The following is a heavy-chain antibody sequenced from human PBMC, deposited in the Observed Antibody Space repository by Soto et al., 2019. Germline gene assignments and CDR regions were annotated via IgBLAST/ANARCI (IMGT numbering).Heavy chain of an antibody. D-gene: IGHD6-19*01. J-gene: IGHJ6*02. CDR3: AISIAVSERIYYGMDV. CDR1: GGSISSSSYY. CDR2: IYYSGST. Sequence: SETLSLTCTVSGGSISSSSYYWGWIPKPPGKGLELIWSIYYSGSTYYNPSLNSRVTISVDTSKNQFSLKLSSVTDADTAVYYCAISIAVSERIYYGMDVWGQGTTVTV. V-gene: IGHV4-39*01.